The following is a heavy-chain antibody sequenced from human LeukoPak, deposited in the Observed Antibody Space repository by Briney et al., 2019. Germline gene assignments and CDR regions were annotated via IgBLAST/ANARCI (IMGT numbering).Heavy chain of an antibody. Sequence: GGSLRLSCAASGFNFNNYAMSWVRQAPGKGLEWVSAISGSGDATYYADSVKGRFTISRDNSKNTLYLQVNSLRAEDTAVYYCTNCARAGRYCYYDYWGQGTLVTVSS. CDR2: ISGSGDAT. D-gene: IGHD6-19*01. J-gene: IGHJ4*02. CDR3: TNCARAGRYCYYDY. CDR1: GFNFNNYA. V-gene: IGHV3-23*01.